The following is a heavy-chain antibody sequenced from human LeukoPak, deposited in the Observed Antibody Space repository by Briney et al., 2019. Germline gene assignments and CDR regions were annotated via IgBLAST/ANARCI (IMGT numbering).Heavy chain of an antibody. CDR2: INPNSGGT. J-gene: IGHJ6*03. CDR1: GYTFTGYY. Sequence: ASVKVSCKASGYTFTGYYMHWVRRAPGQGLEWMGWINPNSGGTNYAQKFQGRVTMTRDTSISTAYMELSRLRSDDTAVYYCARLSGAGFSYYYYMDVWGKGTTVTVSS. D-gene: IGHD3-10*01. CDR3: ARLSGAGFSYYYYMDV. V-gene: IGHV1-2*02.